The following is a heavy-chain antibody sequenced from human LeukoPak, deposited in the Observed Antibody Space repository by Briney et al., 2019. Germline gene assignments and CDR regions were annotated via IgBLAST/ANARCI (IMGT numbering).Heavy chain of an antibody. J-gene: IGHJ6*02. D-gene: IGHD5-18*01. CDR2: IYYSGST. V-gene: IGHV4-39*01. Sequence: KTSETLSLTCTVSGGSISSSSYYWGWIRQPPGKGLEWIGSIYYSGSTYYNPSLKSRVTISVDTSKNQFSLKLSSVTAADTAVYYCARGFLSYGLSYYYGMDVWGQGTTVTLSS. CDR1: GGSISSSSYY. CDR3: ARGFLSYGLSYYYGMDV.